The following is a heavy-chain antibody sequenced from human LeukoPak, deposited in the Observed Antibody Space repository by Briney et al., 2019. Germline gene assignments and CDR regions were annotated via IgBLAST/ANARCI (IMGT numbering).Heavy chain of an antibody. CDR1: GGSISSGSYY. CDR3: ASSGFGIRTDDY. CDR2: IYTSGST. V-gene: IGHV4-61*02. Sequence: SETLSLTCTVSGGSISSGSYYWSWIRQPAGKGLEWIGRIYTSGSTNYNPSLKSRVPISVDTSKNQFSLKLSSVTAADTAVYYCASSGFGIRTDDYWGQGTLVTVSS. J-gene: IGHJ4*02. D-gene: IGHD1-14*01.